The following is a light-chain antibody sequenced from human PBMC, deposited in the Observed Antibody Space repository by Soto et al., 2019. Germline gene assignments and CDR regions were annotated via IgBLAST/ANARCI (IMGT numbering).Light chain of an antibody. J-gene: IGLJ1*01. CDR2: EVS. CDR1: SSDVGGYNY. Sequence: QSALTQPASVSGSPGQSITISCTGTSSDVGGYNYVSWYQQHPGKAPKLMIYEVSNWPSGVSNRFSGSKSGNTAPLTISGLQAEDEADYYCSSYTSSSTLVFGTGTKVTVL. V-gene: IGLV2-14*01. CDR3: SSYTSSSTLV.